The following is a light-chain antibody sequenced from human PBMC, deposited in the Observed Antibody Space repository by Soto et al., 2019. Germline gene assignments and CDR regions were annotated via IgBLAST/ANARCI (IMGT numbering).Light chain of an antibody. V-gene: IGKV3-15*01. Sequence: IVMTQSPATLSVSPGERATLSCRAGQTASSNLAWYQQKPGQAPRLLIYGASTRATGIPARFSGSGSGTAFTLTSIRLQSEDFGVYYCQQYNNWWTFGQGTKVEIK. CDR1: QTASSN. J-gene: IGKJ1*01. CDR2: GAS. CDR3: QQYNNWWT.